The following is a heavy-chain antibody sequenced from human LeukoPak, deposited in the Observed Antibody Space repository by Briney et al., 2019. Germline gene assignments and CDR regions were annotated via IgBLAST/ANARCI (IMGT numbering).Heavy chain of an antibody. V-gene: IGHV3-66*01. Sequence: GGSLRLSCVASGFTVSSNYMSWVREAPGEGLEWVSVIYSTGITKYADSVKGRFTISRDNSKNTLDLQLNSLRAEDTAVYYCAREQSMGGYYYYGMDVWGQGTTVTVSS. J-gene: IGHJ6*02. CDR3: AREQSMGGYYYYGMDV. CDR2: IYSTGIT. CDR1: GFTVSSNY. D-gene: IGHD3-16*01.